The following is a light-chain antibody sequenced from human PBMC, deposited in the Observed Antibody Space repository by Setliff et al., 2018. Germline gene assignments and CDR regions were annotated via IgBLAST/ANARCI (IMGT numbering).Light chain of an antibody. J-gene: IGLJ1*01. CDR2: EVI. Sequence: QSALTQPASVSGSPGQSITISCTGTSSDIGGYKYVSWCQQHSGKAPKLMIYEVIKRPSGVSNRFSGSKSGNTASLTISGLQAEDEADYYCLSYTNSDTVVFGTGTKVTVL. CDR1: SSDIGGYKY. CDR3: LSYTNSDTVV. V-gene: IGLV2-14*01.